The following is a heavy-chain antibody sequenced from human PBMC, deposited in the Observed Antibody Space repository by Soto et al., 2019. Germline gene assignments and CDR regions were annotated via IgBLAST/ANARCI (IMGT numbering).Heavy chain of an antibody. J-gene: IGHJ6*02. CDR3: ARGACISTSCFSYYYCGMDV. CDR1: GYTFTSYD. D-gene: IGHD2-2*01. Sequence: QVQLVQSGAEVKKPGASVKVSCKASGYTFTSYDINWVRQATGQGLEWMGWMNPNSGNTGYAQKFQGRVTITRNTSISTAYMELSSLRSEDTAVYYCARGACISTSCFSYYYCGMDVWGQGTTFTVSS. V-gene: IGHV1-8*01. CDR2: MNPNSGNT.